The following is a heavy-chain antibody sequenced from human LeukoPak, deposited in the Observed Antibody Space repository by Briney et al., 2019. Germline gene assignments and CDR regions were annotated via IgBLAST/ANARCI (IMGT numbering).Heavy chain of an antibody. CDR3: ARHGLPTGYFDY. CDR1: GGTFSSYA. D-gene: IGHD2-15*01. Sequence: SVKVSCKASGGTFSSYAISWVRQAPGQGLEWMGRIIPILGIANYGQKFQGRVTITADKSTSTAYMELSSLRSEDTAVYYCARHGLPTGYFDYWGQGTLVTVSS. CDR2: IIPILGIA. J-gene: IGHJ4*02. V-gene: IGHV1-69*04.